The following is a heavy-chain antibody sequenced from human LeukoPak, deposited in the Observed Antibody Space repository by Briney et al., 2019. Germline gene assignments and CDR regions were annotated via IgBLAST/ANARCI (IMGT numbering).Heavy chain of an antibody. CDR2: MNPNSGNT. V-gene: IGHV1-8*03. D-gene: IGHD5-18*01. CDR3: ARGRGYSYGNFDY. J-gene: IGHJ4*02. Sequence: ASVKVSCKASGYTFTSYDINWVRPATGQGLEWMGWMNPNSGNTGYAQKFQGRVTITRNTSISTAYMELSSLRSEDTAVYYCARGRGYSYGNFDYWGQGTLVTVSS. CDR1: GYTFTSYD.